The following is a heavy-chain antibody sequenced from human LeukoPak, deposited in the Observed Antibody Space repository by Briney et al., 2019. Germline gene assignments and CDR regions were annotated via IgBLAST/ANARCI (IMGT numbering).Heavy chain of an antibody. CDR2: ISSSSSYT. CDR1: GFTFSDYY. Sequence: PGGSLRLSCAASGFTFSDYYMSWIRQAPGKGLEGVSYISSSSSYTNYADSVKGRFTISRDNAKNSLDLQMNSLRAEDTAVYYCARGSCSGGSCYHGLDYWGQGTLVTVSS. V-gene: IGHV3-11*03. D-gene: IGHD2-15*01. J-gene: IGHJ4*02. CDR3: ARGSCSGGSCYHGLDY.